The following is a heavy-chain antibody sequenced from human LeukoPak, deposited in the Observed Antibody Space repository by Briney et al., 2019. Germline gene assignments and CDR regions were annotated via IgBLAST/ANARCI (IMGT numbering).Heavy chain of an antibody. D-gene: IGHD3-3*01. CDR2: MNPNSGNT. CDR1: GYTFTSYD. J-gene: IGHJ5*02. Sequence: ASVKVSCKASGYTFTSYDINWVRQATGQGLEWMGWMNPNSGNTGYAQKFQGRVTITRNTSISTAYMELSSLRSEDTAVYYCARVMITIFGVVHWFDPWGPGNPGHRLL. CDR3: ARVMITIFGVVHWFDP. V-gene: IGHV1-8*03.